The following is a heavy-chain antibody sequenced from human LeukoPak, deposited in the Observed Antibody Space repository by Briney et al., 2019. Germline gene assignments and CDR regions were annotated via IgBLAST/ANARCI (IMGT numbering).Heavy chain of an antibody. CDR3: IKEGQQLRYFEY. D-gene: IGHD6-13*01. CDR2: INKRSSSI. CDR1: GFTFDNYG. Sequence: GRSLRLSCAASGFTFDNYGMHWVRQGPGKGLEWVSGINKRSSSIGYADTVKGRFTISRDNAKNLLFLQMNSLTAEDTAFYYCIKEGQQLRYFEYWGPGTLVTVSS. V-gene: IGHV3-9*01. J-gene: IGHJ4*02.